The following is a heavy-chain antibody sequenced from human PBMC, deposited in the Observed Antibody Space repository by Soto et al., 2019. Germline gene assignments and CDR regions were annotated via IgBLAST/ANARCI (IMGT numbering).Heavy chain of an antibody. V-gene: IGHV1-69*01. J-gene: IGHJ6*02. CDR3: ARDRGLDPLHSYYYGMDV. CDR1: GGTFSSYA. D-gene: IGHD1-1*01. Sequence: QVQLVQSGAEVKKPGSSVKVSCKASGGTFSSYAISWVRQAPGQGLEWMGGIIPIFGTANYAQKFQGRVTITADESTSTAYMELSSLRSEDTAVYYCARDRGLDPLHSYYYGMDVWGQGTTVTVSS. CDR2: IIPIFGTA.